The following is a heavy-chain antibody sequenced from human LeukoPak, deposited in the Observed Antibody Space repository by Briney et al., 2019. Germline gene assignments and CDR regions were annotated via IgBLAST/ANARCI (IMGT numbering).Heavy chain of an antibody. D-gene: IGHD6-19*01. J-gene: IGHJ4*02. CDR2: INWNGGST. CDR1: RVRFDDYG. V-gene: IGHV3-20*04. CDR3: ARGAIAVAGTSFDY. Sequence: GCSLRLGSAACRVRFDDYGVSGSRKTPGKGLEWVSGINWNGGSTGYADSVKGRFTISRDNAKNSLYLQMNSLRAEDTALYYCARGAIAVAGTSFDYWGQGTLVTVSS.